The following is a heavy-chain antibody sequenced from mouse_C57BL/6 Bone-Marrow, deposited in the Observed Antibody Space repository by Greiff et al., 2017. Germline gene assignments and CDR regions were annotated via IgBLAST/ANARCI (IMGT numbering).Heavy chain of an antibody. J-gene: IGHJ3*01. D-gene: IGHD2-4*01. V-gene: IGHV1-81*01. Sequence: QVQLQQSGAELARPGASVKLSCKASGYTFTSYGISWVKQRTGQGLEWIGEIYPRSGNTYYNEKFKGKATLTADKSSSTAYMELRSLTSEYSAVYFWARSQEDPCYYDYDAWFAYWGQGTLVTVSA. CDR2: IYPRSGNT. CDR3: ARSQEDPCYYDYDAWFAY. CDR1: GYTFTSYG.